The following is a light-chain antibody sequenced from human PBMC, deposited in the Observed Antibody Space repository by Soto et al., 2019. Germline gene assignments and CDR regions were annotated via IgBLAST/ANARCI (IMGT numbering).Light chain of an antibody. Sequence: DIQMTQSPSTLSASVGDRVTITCRASQSISSGLAWYQQKPGKAPKLLIYKASSLESGVPSRFSGSGSGTEFALYFSSLQPEDFAAYYCQQYNSYAYTCGQGPKLEIK. CDR3: QQYNSYAYT. V-gene: IGKV1-5*03. J-gene: IGKJ2*01. CDR1: QSISSG. CDR2: KAS.